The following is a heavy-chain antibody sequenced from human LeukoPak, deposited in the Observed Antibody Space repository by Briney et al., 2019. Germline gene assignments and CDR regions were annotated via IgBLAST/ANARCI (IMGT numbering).Heavy chain of an antibody. CDR1: GGSFSGYY. J-gene: IGHJ4*02. D-gene: IGHD5-12*01. V-gene: IGHV4-34*01. Sequence: SETLSLTCAVYGGSFSGYYWSWIRQPPGKGLEWIGEINHSGSTNYNPSLKSRVTISVDTSKNQFSLKLSSVTAADTAVYYCARAHADIVATIGSKNYFDYWGQGTLVTVSS. CDR3: ARAHADIVATIGSKNYFDY. CDR2: INHSGST.